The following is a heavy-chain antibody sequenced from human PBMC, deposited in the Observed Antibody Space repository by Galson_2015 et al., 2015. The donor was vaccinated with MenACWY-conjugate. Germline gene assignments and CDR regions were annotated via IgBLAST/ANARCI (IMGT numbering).Heavy chain of an antibody. CDR2: ISGSGGST. D-gene: IGHD4-17*01. CDR1: GFTFSSYA. J-gene: IGHJ4*02. Sequence: SLRLSCAASGFTFSSYAMSWVRQAPGKGLEWVSAISGSGGSTYYADSAKGRFTVSRDNSKNTLYLQMNSLRAEDTAVYYCAKALRPSTPSDYWGQGTLVTVSS. V-gene: IGHV3-23*01. CDR3: AKALRPSTPSDY.